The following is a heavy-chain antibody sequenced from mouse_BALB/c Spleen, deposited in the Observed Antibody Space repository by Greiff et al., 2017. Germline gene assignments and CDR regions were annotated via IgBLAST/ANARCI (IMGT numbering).Heavy chain of an antibody. Sequence: EVQVVESGPSLVKPSQTLSLTCSVTGDSITSGYWNWIRKFPGNKLEYMGYISYSGSTYYNPSLKSRISITRDTSKNQYYLQLNSVTTEDTATYYVARYGNYGGYYAMDYWGQGTSVTVSS. CDR2: ISYSGST. CDR3: ARYGNYGGYYAMDY. D-gene: IGHD2-1*01. CDR1: GDSITSGY. J-gene: IGHJ4*01. V-gene: IGHV3-8*02.